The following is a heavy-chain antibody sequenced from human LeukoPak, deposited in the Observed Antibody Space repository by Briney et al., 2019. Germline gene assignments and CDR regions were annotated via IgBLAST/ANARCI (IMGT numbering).Heavy chain of an antibody. CDR1: GFTFSSYW. CDR3: ARDAIVALDY. D-gene: IGHD6-25*01. CDR2: ISYDGSHK. V-gene: IGHV3-30*03. J-gene: IGHJ4*02. Sequence: PGGSLRLSCVASGFTFSSYWMNWVRQAPGKGLEWVAVISYDGSHKYYADTVKGRFTISRDNSKNTLYLQMNSLRTEDTAVYYCARDAIVALDYWGQGTLVTVSS.